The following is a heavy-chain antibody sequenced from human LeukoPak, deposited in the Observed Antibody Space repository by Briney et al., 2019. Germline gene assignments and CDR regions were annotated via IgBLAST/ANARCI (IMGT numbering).Heavy chain of an antibody. CDR3: TKMFTKDNWYGGPDY. Sequence: GGSLRLSCAASGFTFSSYWMTWVRQAPGKGLEWVSVLYTGGIRYYAGFVRGRFTISRDDSKNTLYLQMNNLRAEDTAIYYCTKMFTKDNWYGGPDYWGQGTLVTVSS. J-gene: IGHJ4*02. D-gene: IGHD2-8*01. CDR2: LYTGGIR. V-gene: IGHV3-53*01. CDR1: GFTFSSYW.